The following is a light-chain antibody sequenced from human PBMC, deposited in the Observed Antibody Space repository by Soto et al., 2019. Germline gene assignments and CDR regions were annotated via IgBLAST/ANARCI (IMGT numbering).Light chain of an antibody. V-gene: IGKV3-15*01. CDR3: QQHDNWPPIT. J-gene: IGKJ5*01. CDR1: QSVSNK. CDR2: DAS. Sequence: EVVMTQSPATLSVSPGDSAALSCRASQSVSNKLAWYQQRPGQAPRLLIYDASTRATGIPARFSGSGSGTEFTLTITGLQSEDFAVYYCQQHDNWPPITFGQGTRWRL.